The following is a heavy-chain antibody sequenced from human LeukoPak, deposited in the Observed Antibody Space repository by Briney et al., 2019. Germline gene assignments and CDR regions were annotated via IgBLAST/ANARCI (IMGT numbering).Heavy chain of an antibody. Sequence: HAGGSLRLSCAVSGFTFSSYAMTWVRQAPGKGLEWVSSISGSDSKTYYADSVKGRFTISRDNAKNTVYLQMNSLRGEDTATYHCAKDAANYPFFFDYWGQGAPVTVSS. D-gene: IGHD4/OR15-4a*01. CDR2: ISGSDSKT. J-gene: IGHJ4*02. CDR3: AKDAANYPFFFDY. V-gene: IGHV3-23*01. CDR1: GFTFSSYA.